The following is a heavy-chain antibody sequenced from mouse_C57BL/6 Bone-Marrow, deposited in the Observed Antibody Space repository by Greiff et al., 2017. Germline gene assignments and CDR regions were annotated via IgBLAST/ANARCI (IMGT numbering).Heavy chain of an antibody. CDR3: ARPGRLTWFAY. CDR2: ISNGGGST. D-gene: IGHD2-4*01. Sequence: EVQVVESGGGLVQPGGSLKLSCAASGFTFSDYYMYWVRQTPEKRLEWVAYISNGGGSTYYPDTVKGRFTISRDNAKNTLYLQMSRLKSEDTAMYYCARPGRLTWFAYWGQGTLVTVSA. V-gene: IGHV5-12*01. CDR1: GFTFSDYY. J-gene: IGHJ3*01.